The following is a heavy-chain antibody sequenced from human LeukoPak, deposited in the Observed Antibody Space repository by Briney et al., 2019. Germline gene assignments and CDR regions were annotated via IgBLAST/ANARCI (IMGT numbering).Heavy chain of an antibody. D-gene: IGHD2-15*01. V-gene: IGHV1-18*01. CDR2: ISAYNGNT. CDR1: GYTFTSYG. J-gene: IGHJ5*02. Sequence: EASVKVSCKASGYTFTSYGISWVRQAPGQGLEWMGWISAYNGNTNYAQKLQGRVTMTTDTSTSTAYMELRSLRSDDTAVYYCARDCEMSVDCSGGSWNWFDPWGRGTLVTVSS. CDR3: ARDCEMSVDCSGGSWNWFDP.